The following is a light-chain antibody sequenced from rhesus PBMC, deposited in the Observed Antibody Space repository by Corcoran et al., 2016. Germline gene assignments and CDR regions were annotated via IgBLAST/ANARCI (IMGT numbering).Light chain of an antibody. CDR3: LQDNSNPYS. J-gene: IGKJ2*01. V-gene: IGKV1-43*01. CDR1: QGISTY. Sequence: DIQMTQSPSSLSASAGDTVTITCRASQGISTYLNWYQQKPGKAPKRLIYAASSLESGVPSRFSGSGSWTEITLTISSLQPEDFATYFCLQDNSNPYSFGQGTKVEIK. CDR2: AAS.